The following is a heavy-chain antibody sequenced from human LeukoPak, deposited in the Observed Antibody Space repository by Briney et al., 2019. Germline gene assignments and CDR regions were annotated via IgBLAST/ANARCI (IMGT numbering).Heavy chain of an antibody. CDR2: ITTSISYM. D-gene: IGHD6-19*01. CDR1: GFTFSTYN. Sequence: GGSLRLSCAASGFTFSTYNMNWVRRTPGKGLGWVSSITTSISYMFYADSVKGRFTISRDNAKNSLYLQMNSLRAEDTAVYYCARRGGGVAGTFDYWGQGTLATVSS. CDR3: ARRGGGVAGTFDY. J-gene: IGHJ4*02. V-gene: IGHV3-21*01.